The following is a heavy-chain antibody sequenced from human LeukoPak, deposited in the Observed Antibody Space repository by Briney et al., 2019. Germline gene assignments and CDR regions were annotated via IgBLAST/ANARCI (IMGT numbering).Heavy chain of an antibody. CDR3: TRGETMDV. J-gene: IGHJ6*03. D-gene: IGHD5-24*01. Sequence: GGSLRLSCEVSGFTFETYWMSWVRQAPGMGLEWVANINEDGNEEHYVRSVKGRFTISRDNAKNLVYLQMNSLRVDDTAVYYCTRGETMDVWGKGTTVTVSS. CDR1: GFTFETYW. V-gene: IGHV3-7*01. CDR2: INEDGNEE.